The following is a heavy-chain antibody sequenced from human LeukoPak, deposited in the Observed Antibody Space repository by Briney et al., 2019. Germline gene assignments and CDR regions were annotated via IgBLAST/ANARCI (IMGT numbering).Heavy chain of an antibody. Sequence: PSETLSLTCAVSGGSISSGGYSWSWIRQPPGKGLEWFGYIYHSASTYYNPSLKSLATISVDRSKNQFSLKLSSVTAADTAVYYCVRVLWDYSSGWYRPLDPWGQGTLVTVSS. CDR2: IYHSAST. J-gene: IGHJ5*02. CDR1: GGSISSGGYS. D-gene: IGHD6-19*01. CDR3: VRVLWDYSSGWYRPLDP. V-gene: IGHV4-30-2*01.